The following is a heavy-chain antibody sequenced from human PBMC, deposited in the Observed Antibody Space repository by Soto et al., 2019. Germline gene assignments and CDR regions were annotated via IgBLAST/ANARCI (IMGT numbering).Heavy chain of an antibody. V-gene: IGHV3-7*05. CDR1: GFTFSRYW. CDR3: ARYSGGWVIDY. J-gene: IGHJ4*02. D-gene: IGHD6-19*01. CDR2: IKQDGSEK. Sequence: GGSLRLSCAASGFTFSRYWMSWVRQAPGKGLEWVANIKQDGSEKYFVDSVKGRFTISRDNAKNSLSLQMNSLRAEDTAVYYCARYSGGWVIDYWGQGTLVTVSS.